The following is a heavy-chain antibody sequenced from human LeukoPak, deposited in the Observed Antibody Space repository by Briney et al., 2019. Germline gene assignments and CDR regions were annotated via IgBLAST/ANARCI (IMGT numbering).Heavy chain of an antibody. CDR3: ARPKGSGWYNWFDP. CDR2: IYYSGST. CDR1: GGSISSSSYY. D-gene: IGHD6-19*01. J-gene: IGHJ5*02. Sequence: PSETLSLTCTVSGGSISSSSYYRGWIRQPPGKGLEWIGSIYYSGSTYYNPSLKSRVTISVDTSKNQFSLKLSSVTAADTAVYYCARPKGSGWYNWFDPWGQGTLVTVSS. V-gene: IGHV4-39*01.